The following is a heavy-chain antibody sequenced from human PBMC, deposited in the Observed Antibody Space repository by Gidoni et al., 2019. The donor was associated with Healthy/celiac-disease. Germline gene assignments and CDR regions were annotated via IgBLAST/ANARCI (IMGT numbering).Heavy chain of an antibody. CDR1: GDTFTGYY. CDR3: ARVPSDLAGRRLNYYYGMDV. Sequence: QVQLVQSGAEVKKPGASVKVSCKASGDTFTGYYMHWVRPAPGQGLEWMGWINPNSGGTNYAQKFQGRVTMTRDTSISTAYMELSRLRSDDTAVYYCARVPSDLAGRRLNYYYGMDVWGQGTTVTVSS. J-gene: IGHJ6*02. D-gene: IGHD6-19*01. CDR2: INPNSGGT. V-gene: IGHV1-2*02.